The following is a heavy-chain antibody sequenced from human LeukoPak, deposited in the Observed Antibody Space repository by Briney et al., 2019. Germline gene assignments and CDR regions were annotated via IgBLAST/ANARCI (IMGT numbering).Heavy chain of an antibody. J-gene: IGHJ5*02. CDR2: IYYSGST. CDR3: ARDGRGDYDFWSGYYLWFDP. D-gene: IGHD3-3*01. Sequence: SETLSLTCTVSGGSISSYYWSWIRQPAGKRLEWIGYIYYSGSTNYNPSLKSRVTISVDTSKNQFSLKLSSVTAADTAVYYCARDGRGDYDFWSGYYLWFDPWGQGTLVTVSS. V-gene: IGHV4-59*01. CDR1: GGSISSYY.